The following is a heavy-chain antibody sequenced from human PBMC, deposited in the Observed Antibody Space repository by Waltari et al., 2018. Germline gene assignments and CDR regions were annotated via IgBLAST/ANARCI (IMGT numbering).Heavy chain of an antibody. CDR1: GGSISSSSYY. CDR3: AKDLNGAAAGTDAFDI. Sequence: QLQLQESGPGLVKPSETLSLTCTVSGGSISSSSYYWGWIRQPPGKGLEWVAVIWYDGSNKYYADSVKGRFTISRDNSKNTLYLQMNSLRAEDTAMYYCAKDLNGAAAGTDAFDIWGQGTMVTVSS. CDR2: IWYDGSNK. V-gene: IGHV3-30*02. J-gene: IGHJ3*02. D-gene: IGHD6-13*01.